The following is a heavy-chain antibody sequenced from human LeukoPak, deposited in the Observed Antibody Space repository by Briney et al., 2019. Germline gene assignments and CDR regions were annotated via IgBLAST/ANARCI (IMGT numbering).Heavy chain of an antibody. V-gene: IGHV3-30*04. CDR2: ISYDGSNK. D-gene: IGHD2-2*01. CDR1: GFTFSSYA. Sequence: GRSLRLSCAASGFTFSSYAMHWVRQAPGKGLEWVAVISYDGSNKYYADSVKGRFTISRDNSKNTLYLQMNSLRVEDTAVYYCARDGSSTCGMDVWGQGTTVTVSS. J-gene: IGHJ6*02. CDR3: ARDGSSTCGMDV.